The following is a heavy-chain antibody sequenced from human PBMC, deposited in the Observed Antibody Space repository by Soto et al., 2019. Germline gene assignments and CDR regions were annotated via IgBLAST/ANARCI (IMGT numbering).Heavy chain of an antibody. CDR1: GYTFTSYY. Sequence: ASVKVSCKASGYTFTSYYMHWVRQAPGQGLEWMEIINPSGGSTSYAQKFQGRVTMTRDTSTSTVYMELSSLRSEDTAVYYCARDRYCISTSCQTNYYYYYGMDVWGQGTTVTVSS. CDR3: ARDRYCISTSCQTNYYYYYGMDV. V-gene: IGHV1-46*01. D-gene: IGHD2-2*01. J-gene: IGHJ6*02. CDR2: INPSGGST.